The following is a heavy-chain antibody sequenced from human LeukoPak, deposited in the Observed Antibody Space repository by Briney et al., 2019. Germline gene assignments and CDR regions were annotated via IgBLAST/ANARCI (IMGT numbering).Heavy chain of an antibody. CDR3: ARDQGVPAAMRACWFDP. V-gene: IGHV1-69*06. Sequence: SVKVSCKASGGTFISYAISWVRQAPGQGLEWMGGIIPIFGTANYAQKFQGRVTITADKSTSTAYMELSSLRSEDTAVYYCARDQGVPAAMRACWFDPWGQGTLVTVSS. CDR1: GGTFISYA. D-gene: IGHD2-2*01. J-gene: IGHJ5*02. CDR2: IIPIFGTA.